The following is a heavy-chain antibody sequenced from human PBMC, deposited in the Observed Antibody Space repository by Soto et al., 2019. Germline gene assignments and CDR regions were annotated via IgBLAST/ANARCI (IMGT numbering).Heavy chain of an antibody. J-gene: IGHJ4*02. Sequence: QVQLVQSGAEVKKPGASVKVSCKASGYSFTRYDINWVRQVSGQGLESMGWMNPNSGNTGYAKKFQGTVNMTRNTPTNTAYMELSSLKFEDTAVYFCTREPSLYSGYDDYWGQGTLVTVSS. V-gene: IGHV1-8*01. CDR3: TREPSLYSGYDDY. CDR2: MNPNSGNT. D-gene: IGHD5-12*01. CDR1: GYSFTRYD.